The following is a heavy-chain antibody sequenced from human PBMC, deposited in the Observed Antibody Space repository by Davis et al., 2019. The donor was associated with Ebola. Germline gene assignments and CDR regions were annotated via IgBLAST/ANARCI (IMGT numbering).Heavy chain of an antibody. CDR1: GYTFTSYD. D-gene: IGHD1-1*01. CDR2: ISTYNGNT. CDR3: ARDVRGITGPSEY. Sequence: ASVKVSCKASGYTFTSYDINWVRQATGHGLEWMGWISTYNGNTNYAQKVQGRITMTTDTSTSTAYMELRSLRSDDTARYYCARDVRGITGPSEYWGQGTLVTVSS. V-gene: IGHV1-18*01. J-gene: IGHJ4*02.